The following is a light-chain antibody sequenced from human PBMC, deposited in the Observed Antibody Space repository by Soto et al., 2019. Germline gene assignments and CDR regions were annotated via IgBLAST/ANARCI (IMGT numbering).Light chain of an antibody. CDR1: YSNIGIND. Sequence: QSVLTQPPSASGTPGQRVTVSCSGTYSNIGINDVHWYRQLSGTAPQILIYDTSQRATGVPDRFSGSRSGTSASLVISGLQTVDEADYHCAAWDDSLNGPAFGGGTKLTVL. V-gene: IGLV1-44*01. J-gene: IGLJ2*01. CDR2: DTS. CDR3: AAWDDSLNGPA.